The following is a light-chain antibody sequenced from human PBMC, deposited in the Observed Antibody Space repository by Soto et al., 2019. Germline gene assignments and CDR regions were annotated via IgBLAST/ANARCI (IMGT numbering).Light chain of an antibody. CDR3: QHHNSYPRT. CDR2: MVS. J-gene: IGKJ1*01. Sequence: DIQMTQFPSTLSASVGDRVTITCRASQNINSALAWYQQQPGKAPKLLIYMVSSLNSGVPSRFSGSGSGTEFTLTINCLQADDFATYYCQHHNSYPRTFGQGTKVEIK. CDR1: QNINSA. V-gene: IGKV1-5*03.